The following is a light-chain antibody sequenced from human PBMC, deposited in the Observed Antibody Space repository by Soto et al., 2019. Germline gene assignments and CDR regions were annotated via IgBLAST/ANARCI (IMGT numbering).Light chain of an antibody. V-gene: IGKV3-11*01. CDR2: GAS. CDR1: QSVGAQ. CDR3: QQRNVRGS. Sequence: VLTQYPASLSLSPGERATLSCRASQSVGAQFAWYQQKPGQSPRLLIYGASNRTSGISARFSGSASGTDFTLTSTGLEPEDAAVYYCQQRNVRGSFGGGTRVEIK. J-gene: IGKJ4*01.